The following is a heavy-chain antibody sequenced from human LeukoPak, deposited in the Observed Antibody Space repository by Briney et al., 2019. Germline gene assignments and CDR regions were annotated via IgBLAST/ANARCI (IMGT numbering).Heavy chain of an antibody. V-gene: IGHV4-38-2*02. Sequence: SETLSLTCTVSGYSISSGYYWGWIRQPPGKGLEWIGSIYHSGSTYYNPSLKSRVTISVDTSKNQFSLKLSSVTAADTAVYYCLSGPPYYYYMDVWGKGTTVTVSS. CDR2: IYHSGST. CDR3: LSGPPYYYYMDV. D-gene: IGHD5/OR15-5a*01. J-gene: IGHJ6*03. CDR1: GYSISSGYY.